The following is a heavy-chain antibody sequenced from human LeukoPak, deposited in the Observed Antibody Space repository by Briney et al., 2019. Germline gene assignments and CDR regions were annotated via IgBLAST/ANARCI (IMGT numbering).Heavy chain of an antibody. J-gene: IGHJ4*02. D-gene: IGHD6-13*01. CDR3: AREVAAAGRSVIVVTNYFDY. CDR1: GYTFTSYY. CDR2: INPSGGST. Sequence: GASVKLSCKASGYTFTSYYMHWVRQAPGQGLEWMGIINPSGGSTSYAQKFQGRVTMTRDTSTSTVYMELSSLRSEHTAVYYCAREVAAAGRSVIVVTNYFDYWGQGTLVTVSS. V-gene: IGHV1-46*03.